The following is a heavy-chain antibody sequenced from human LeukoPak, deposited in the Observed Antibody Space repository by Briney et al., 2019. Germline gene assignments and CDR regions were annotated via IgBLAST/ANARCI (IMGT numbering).Heavy chain of an antibody. Sequence: SETLSLTCTVSGGSLSSYYWSWIRQPPGKGLEWIGYIYYSGSTNYNPSLKSRVTISVDTSKNQFSLRLSSVTAADTAVYYCASGDDKFGIWGQGTMVTVSS. CDR3: ASGDDKFGI. D-gene: IGHD2-21*02. CDR1: GGSLSSYY. CDR2: IYYSGST. J-gene: IGHJ3*02. V-gene: IGHV4-59*08.